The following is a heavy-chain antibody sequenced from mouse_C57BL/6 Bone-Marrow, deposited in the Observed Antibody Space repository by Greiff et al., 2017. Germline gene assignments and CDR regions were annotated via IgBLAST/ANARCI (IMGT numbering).Heavy chain of an antibody. CDR3: ARSGIYHIYAMDD. Sequence: VQLQQSVAELVRPGASVKLSCTASGFNIKNTYMHWVKQRPEQGLEWIGRIDPNSGGTKYNEKFKSKATLTVDKPSSTAYMQLSSLTSEDSAVYYCARSGIYHIYAMDDWGQGTSVTVSS. CDR1: GFNIKNTY. CDR2: IDPNSGGT. D-gene: IGHD2-1*01. V-gene: IGHV1-72*01. J-gene: IGHJ4*01.